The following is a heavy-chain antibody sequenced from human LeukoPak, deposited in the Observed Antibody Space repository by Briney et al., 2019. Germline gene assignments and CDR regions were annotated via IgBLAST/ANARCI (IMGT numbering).Heavy chain of an antibody. CDR3: ARDKGDSSGYSYPSY. CDR2: ISSSGSTI. J-gene: IGHJ4*02. D-gene: IGHD3-22*01. V-gene: IGHV3-11*01. Sequence: PGGSLRLSCAASGFTFSDYYMSWIRQAPGKGLEWASYISSSGSTIYYADSVKGRFPISRDNAKNSLYMQMNSPGAEDTAVYYCARDKGDSSGYSYPSYWGQGTLVTVSS. CDR1: GFTFSDYY.